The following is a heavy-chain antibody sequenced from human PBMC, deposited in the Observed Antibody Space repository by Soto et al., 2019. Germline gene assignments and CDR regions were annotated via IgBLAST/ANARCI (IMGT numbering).Heavy chain of an antibody. CDR2: IKHDGSEK. V-gene: IGHV3-7*01. CDR1: ALPFSSYA. Sequence: PGGSLGLSFAASALPFSSYAMSWVRPPPGKGLEWVANIKHDGSEKYYVDSVKGRFTISRDNAKNSLYLQMNSLRAEDTAVYYCARDWGQWLAPIYGMDVWGQGTTVTVSS. CDR3: ARDWGQWLAPIYGMDV. D-gene: IGHD6-19*01. J-gene: IGHJ6*02.